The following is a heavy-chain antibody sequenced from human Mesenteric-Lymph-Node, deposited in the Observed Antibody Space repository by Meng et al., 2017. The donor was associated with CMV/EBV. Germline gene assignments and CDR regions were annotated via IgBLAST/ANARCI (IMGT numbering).Heavy chain of an antibody. CDR2: IYIGAGST. CDR3: AFLDYTYYSSYAMDV. J-gene: IGHJ6*02. CDR1: GFTFSSYA. V-gene: IGHV3-23*03. D-gene: IGHD4-11*01. Sequence: GESLKISCAGSGFTFSSYAMGWVRQAPGKGLEWVSVIYIGAGSTHYADSVKGRFTISRDDSKKTVYLQMNSLRAEDTAVYYCAFLDYTYYSSYAMDVWGQGTTVTVSS.